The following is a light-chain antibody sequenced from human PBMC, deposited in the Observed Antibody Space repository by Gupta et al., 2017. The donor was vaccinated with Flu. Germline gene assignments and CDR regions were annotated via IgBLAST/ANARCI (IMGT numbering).Light chain of an antibody. Sequence: DIEMTQSPSSLSASLGDRVTITCRASQSISSYLNWYQQKPGKAPKLLIYAASSLQSGVPSRFSGSGSGTDFTLTISRLQPEDFAAYYCQQNYSTPWTFGQGTKVEIK. CDR3: QQNYSTPWT. V-gene: IGKV1-39*01. CDR1: QSISSY. J-gene: IGKJ1*01. CDR2: AAS.